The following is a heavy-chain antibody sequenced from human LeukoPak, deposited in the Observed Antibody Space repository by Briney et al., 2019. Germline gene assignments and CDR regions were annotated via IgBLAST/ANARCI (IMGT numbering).Heavy chain of an antibody. J-gene: IGHJ6*02. V-gene: IGHV3-7*01. CDR3: ARENEYQQNGMDV. D-gene: IGHD2-2*01. Sequence: PGGSLRLSCAASGFTLNNAWMSWVRQAPGKGLEWVANIKQDGSEKYYVDSVKGRFTISRDNAKNSLYLQMNSLRAEDTAVYYCARENEYQQNGMDVWGQGTTVTVSS. CDR1: GFTLNNAW. CDR2: IKQDGSEK.